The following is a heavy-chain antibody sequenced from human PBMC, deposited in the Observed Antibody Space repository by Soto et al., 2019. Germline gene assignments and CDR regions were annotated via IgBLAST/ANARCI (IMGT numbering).Heavy chain of an antibody. CDR3: ARGVLCSGGSCYSWPYNWFDP. CDR2: IIPIFGTA. Sequence: SVKVSCKAPGGNFSSYDISWVRQAPGQGLEWMGGIIPIFGTANYAQKFQGRVTITADESTSTAYMELSSLRSEDTAVYYCARGVLCSGGSCYSWPYNWFDPWGQGTLVTVSS. V-gene: IGHV1-69*13. J-gene: IGHJ5*02. CDR1: GGNFSSYD. D-gene: IGHD2-15*01.